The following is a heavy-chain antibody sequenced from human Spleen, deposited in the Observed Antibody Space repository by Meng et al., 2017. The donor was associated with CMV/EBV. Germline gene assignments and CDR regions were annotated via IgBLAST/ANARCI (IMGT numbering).Heavy chain of an antibody. CDR2: MNPNSGNT. J-gene: IGHJ6*02. CDR1: GGTFNNHA. CDR3: ARDRDDFWSGYYESSRGYYYGMDV. D-gene: IGHD3-3*01. Sequence: ASVKVSCKASGGTFNNHAITWVRQAPGQGLEWTGWMNPNSGNTGYAQKFQGRVTMTRNTSISTAYMELSSLRSEDTAVYYCARDRDDFWSGYYESSRGYYYGMDVWGQGTTVTVSS. V-gene: IGHV1-8*02.